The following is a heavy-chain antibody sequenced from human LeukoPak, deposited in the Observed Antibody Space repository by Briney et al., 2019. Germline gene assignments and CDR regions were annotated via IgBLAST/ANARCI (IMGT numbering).Heavy chain of an antibody. CDR2: ISWNSGSI. J-gene: IGHJ4*02. D-gene: IGHD3-22*01. V-gene: IGHV3-9*01. Sequence: SLRLSCAASGFTFDDYAMHWVRQAPGKGLEWVSGISWNSGSIGYADSVKGRFTTSRDNAKNSLYLQMNSLRAEDTALYYCAKDIGYYYDSSGYFHYWGQGTLVTVSS. CDR1: GFTFDDYA. CDR3: AKDIGYYYDSSGYFHY.